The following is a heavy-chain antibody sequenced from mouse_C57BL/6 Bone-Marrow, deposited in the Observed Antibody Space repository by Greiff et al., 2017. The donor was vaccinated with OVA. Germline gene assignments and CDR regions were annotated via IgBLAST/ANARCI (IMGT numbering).Heavy chain of an antibody. Sequence: DVMLVESGGGLVQPGGSLSLSCAASGFTFTDYYMSWVRQPQGKALGLLGFTRNKANGYTTEYSASVKGWFTISRDNSQSILYRQMNALRAEDSATYYCARASFDYWGQGTTLTVSS. CDR1: GFTFTDYY. J-gene: IGHJ2*01. CDR2: TRNKANGYTT. CDR3: ARASFDY. V-gene: IGHV7-3*01.